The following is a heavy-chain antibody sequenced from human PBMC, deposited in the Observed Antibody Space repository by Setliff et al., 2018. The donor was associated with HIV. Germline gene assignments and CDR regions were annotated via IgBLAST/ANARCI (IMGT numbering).Heavy chain of an antibody. J-gene: IGHJ5*02. CDR2: INTYNYKT. Sequence: ASVKVSCKASGYTFTNYGIGWVRQAPGQGLEWMGWINTYNYKTVYAQTLQGRVTMTTDTSTSTAYMELRSLRSDDTAVYYCARAAPIRGNWFDPWGQGTLVTVSS. V-gene: IGHV1-18*01. D-gene: IGHD1-26*01. CDR1: GYTFTNYG. CDR3: ARAAPIRGNWFDP.